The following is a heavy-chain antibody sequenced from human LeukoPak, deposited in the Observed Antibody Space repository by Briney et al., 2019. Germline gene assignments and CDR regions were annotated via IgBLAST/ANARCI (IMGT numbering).Heavy chain of an antibody. D-gene: IGHD3-3*01. CDR2: IYYIGST. V-gene: IGHV4-59*01. CDR1: GGSISSYY. Sequence: SETLSLTCTVSGGSISSYYWSWIRQPPGKGLEWFRYIYYIGSTNYNPSLKSRVTISVDTSKNQFSLKLSSVTAADTAVYYCARWSYDFWSGFSPRSYYMDVWGKGTTVTVSS. J-gene: IGHJ6*03. CDR3: ARWSYDFWSGFSPRSYYMDV.